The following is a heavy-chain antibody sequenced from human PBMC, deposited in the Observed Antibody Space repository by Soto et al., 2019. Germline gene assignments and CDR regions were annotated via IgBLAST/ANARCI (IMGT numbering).Heavy chain of an antibody. D-gene: IGHD3-10*01. CDR2: IYPGDSDT. CDR1: GFSFSSYW. CDR3: AGGGVRGVITRTRDYYGMDV. J-gene: IGHJ6*02. Sequence: GESLKISCKGFGFSFSSYWVGWVGPMAGKSLECMGIIYPGDSDTRYSPSFQGQVTISADKSISTAYLQWSSLKASDTAMYYCAGGGVRGVITRTRDYYGMDVWGQGTTVTVSS. V-gene: IGHV5-51*01.